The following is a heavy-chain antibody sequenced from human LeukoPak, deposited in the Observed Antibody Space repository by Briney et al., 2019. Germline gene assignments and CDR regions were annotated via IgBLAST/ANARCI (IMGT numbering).Heavy chain of an antibody. CDR2: INPNSGGT. Sequence: VASVKVSCKASGYTFTGYYMHWVRQAPGQGLEWMGWINPNSGGTNYAQKFQGRVTMTRDTSISTAYMELSRLRSDDTALYYCARDFCTGAGCYHALGSWGQGALVTVSS. CDR3: ARDFCTGAGCYHALGS. V-gene: IGHV1-2*02. D-gene: IGHD2-15*01. CDR1: GYTFTGYY. J-gene: IGHJ5*02.